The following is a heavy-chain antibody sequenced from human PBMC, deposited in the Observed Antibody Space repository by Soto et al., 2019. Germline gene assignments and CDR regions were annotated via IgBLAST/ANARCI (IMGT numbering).Heavy chain of an antibody. CDR1: GGSISTYF. V-gene: IGHV4-4*07. CDR3: ASDRRGDFDY. CDR2: ISSSGST. D-gene: IGHD3-10*01. Sequence: PSETLSLTCSVSGGSISTYFWSWIRQSGGKRLEWIGRISSSGSTSYNPSLKSRVTISRDNAKNSLYLQMNSLRAEDTAVYYCASDRRGDFDYWGQGTLVTVSS. J-gene: IGHJ4*02.